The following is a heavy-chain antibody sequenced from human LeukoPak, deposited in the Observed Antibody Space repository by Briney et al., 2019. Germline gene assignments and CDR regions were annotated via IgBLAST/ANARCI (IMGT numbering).Heavy chain of an antibody. D-gene: IGHD3-9*01. J-gene: IGHJ4*02. CDR3: ARDQGPRDILTGYSRDNYYFDY. Sequence: GGTLRLSCAASGFTFSSYSMNWVRQAPGKGLEWVSSISSSSSYIYYADSVKGRFTISRDNAKNSLYLQMNSLRAEDTAVYYCARDQGPRDILTGYSRDNYYFDYWGQGTLVTVSS. CDR2: ISSSSSYI. V-gene: IGHV3-21*01. CDR1: GFTFSSYS.